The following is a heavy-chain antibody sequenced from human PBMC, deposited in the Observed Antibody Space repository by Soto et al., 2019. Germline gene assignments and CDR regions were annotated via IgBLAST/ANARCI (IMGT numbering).Heavy chain of an antibody. CDR1: GGSVSSGSYY. D-gene: IGHD2-8*01. V-gene: IGHV4-61*01. CDR2: IYYSGST. J-gene: IGHJ4*02. Sequence: SETLSLTCTVSGGSVSSGSYYWSWIRQPPGKGLEWIGYIYYSGSTNYNPSLKSRVTISVDTSKNQFSLKLSSVTAADTAVYYCASRRLIVDQDSNFDYWGQGTLVTVSS. CDR3: ASRRLIVDQDSNFDY.